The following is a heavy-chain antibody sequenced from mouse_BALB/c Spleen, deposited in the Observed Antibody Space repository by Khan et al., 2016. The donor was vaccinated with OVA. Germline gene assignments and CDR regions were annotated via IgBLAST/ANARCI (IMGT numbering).Heavy chain of an antibody. D-gene: IGHD2-1*01. CDR3: ARGNSDFDY. CDR2: INTYIGEP. Sequence: QIQLVQSGPELKKPGETVKISCKASGYSFTNYVMNWVKQAPGKGLKWMGWINTYIGEPTYSDDFKGRFAFSLETSASTAYLQINNLKNEDTATYFCARGNSDFDYWGQGTTLTVSS. CDR1: GYSFTNYV. J-gene: IGHJ2*01. V-gene: IGHV9-3-1*01.